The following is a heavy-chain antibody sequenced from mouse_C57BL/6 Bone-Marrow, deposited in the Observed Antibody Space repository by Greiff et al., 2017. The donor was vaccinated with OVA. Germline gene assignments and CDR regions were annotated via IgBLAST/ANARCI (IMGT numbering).Heavy chain of an antibody. CDR1: GYAFTNYL. Sequence: QVQLQQSGAELVRPGTSVKVSCKASGYAFTNYLIEWVKQRPGQGLEWIGVINPGSGGTNYNEKFKGKATLTADKSYSTAYMQLSSLTSEDSAVYFCARVYDYDGGPWFAYWGQGTLVTVSA. V-gene: IGHV1-54*01. D-gene: IGHD2-4*01. CDR3: ARVYDYDGGPWFAY. J-gene: IGHJ3*01. CDR2: INPGSGGT.